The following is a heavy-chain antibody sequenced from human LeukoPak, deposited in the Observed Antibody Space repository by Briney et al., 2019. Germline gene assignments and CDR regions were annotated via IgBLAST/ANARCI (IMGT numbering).Heavy chain of an antibody. CDR1: GFTFSSYW. J-gene: IGHJ4*02. Sequence: GGSLRLSCAASGFTFSSYWMNWVRQAPGKGLEWVAKIKKDGSEKYYVDSVKGRFTISRDNAKTSLFLQMNSLRAEDTAVYYCARGARHYYGSGSWGQGTLVTVSS. CDR3: ARGARHYYGSGS. V-gene: IGHV3-7*04. D-gene: IGHD3-10*01. CDR2: IKKDGSEK.